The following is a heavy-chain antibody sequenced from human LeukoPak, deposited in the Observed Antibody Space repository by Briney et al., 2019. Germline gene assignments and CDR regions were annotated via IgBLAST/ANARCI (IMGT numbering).Heavy chain of an antibody. Sequence: GGSLRLSCAASGLTVSSNYMNWVRQAPGKGLEWVSVLYSAGNTYYADSVKGRFTISRDNSKNTLFLQMDSLRPEDTAVYYCARARDYIVVDFWGRGNRVTVSA. CDR2: LYSAGNT. V-gene: IGHV3-66*02. D-gene: IGHD5-12*01. CDR1: GLTVSSNY. CDR3: ARARDYIVVDF. J-gene: IGHJ4*02.